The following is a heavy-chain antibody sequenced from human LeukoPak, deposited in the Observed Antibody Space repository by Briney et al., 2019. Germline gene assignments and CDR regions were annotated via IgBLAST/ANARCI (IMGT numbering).Heavy chain of an antibody. CDR3: ARDGRFLEWLPHNWFDP. V-gene: IGHV1-2*02. J-gene: IGHJ5*02. CDR1: GYTFTGYY. D-gene: IGHD3-3*01. CDR2: INPNSGGT. Sequence: ASVKVSCKASGYTFTGYYMHWVRQAPGQGLERMGWINPNSGGTNYAQKFQGRVTMTRDTSISTAYMELSRLRSDDTAVYYCARDGRFLEWLPHNWFDPWGQGTLVTVSS.